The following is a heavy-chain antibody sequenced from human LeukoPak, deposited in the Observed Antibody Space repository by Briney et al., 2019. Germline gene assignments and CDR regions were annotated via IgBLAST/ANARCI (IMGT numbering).Heavy chain of an antibody. CDR2: IFFTGET. J-gene: IGHJ4*02. D-gene: IGHD3-22*01. V-gene: IGHV4-39*07. CDR1: GDSLSSGGHY. Sequence: SETLSLTRSVSGDSLSSGGHYWGWIRHFPGKRLEWVGNIFFTGETSYNPSLKSRLTMSVDTSKNQFSLKLDSVTAADTALYYCARDSGFWLHWDQGTLVTVSS. CDR3: ARDSGFWLH.